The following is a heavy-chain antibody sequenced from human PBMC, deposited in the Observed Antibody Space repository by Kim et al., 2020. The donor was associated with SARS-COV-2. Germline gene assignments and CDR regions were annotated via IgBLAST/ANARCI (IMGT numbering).Heavy chain of an antibody. CDR2: ISAGVGNT. CDR3: AKTSSTFKFPT. J-gene: IGHJ4*02. D-gene: IGHD6-6*01. V-gene: IGHV3-23*01. CDR1: GFTISGSA. Sequence: GGSLRHSCAASGFTISGSAMSWVRQAPGKGLEWVSFISAGVGNTYYADSVKGRFTISRDTSKNTLFLQMSSLRADDTAIYYCAKTSSTFKFPTWGQGTLVIVSS.